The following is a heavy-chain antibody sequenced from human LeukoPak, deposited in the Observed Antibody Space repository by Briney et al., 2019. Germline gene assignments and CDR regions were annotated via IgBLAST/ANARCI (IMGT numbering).Heavy chain of an antibody. J-gene: IGHJ4*02. V-gene: IGHV3-21*01. CDR1: GLTFSSDR. D-gene: IGHD3-16*01. CDR2: ISSSGNYI. CDR3: ARSGGGMDDY. Sequence: PVGSLRLSCAASGLTFSSDRMNWVRQAPGKGLEWVSSISSSGNYIYYADSVKGRFTISRDNAKNSPYLQMNSLRAEDTAVYYCARSGGGMDDYWGQGTLVTVSS.